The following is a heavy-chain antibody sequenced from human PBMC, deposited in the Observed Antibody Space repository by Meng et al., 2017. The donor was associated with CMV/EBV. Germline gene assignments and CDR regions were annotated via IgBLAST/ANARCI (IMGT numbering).Heavy chain of an antibody. V-gene: IGHV1-69*10. CDR1: GGTFSSHA. CDR3: ARKSERTGYFDP. CDR2: IIPILGIA. D-gene: IGHD3/OR15-3a*01. Sequence: SVKVSCKASGGTFSSHAINWVRQAPGQGLEWMGEIIPILGIANYAPNFQGRVTITADKSTSTADMELRSLKSEDTAVYYCARKSERTGYFDPWGQGTLVTVSS. J-gene: IGHJ5*02.